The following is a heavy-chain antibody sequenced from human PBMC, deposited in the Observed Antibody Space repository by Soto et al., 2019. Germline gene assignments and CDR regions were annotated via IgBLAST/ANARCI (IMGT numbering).Heavy chain of an antibody. J-gene: IGHJ6*02. V-gene: IGHV1-24*01. CDR3: ASFYDCSSTSCYTGDYYYYGMDV. CDR1: GYTLTELS. D-gene: IGHD2-2*02. CDR2: FDPEDGET. Sequence: GASVKVSGKVSGYTLTELSMHWVRQAPGKGLEWMGGFDPEDGETIYAQKFQGRVTMTEDTSTDTAYMELSSLRSEDTAVYYCASFYDCSSTSCYTGDYYYYGMDVWGQGTTVTVSS.